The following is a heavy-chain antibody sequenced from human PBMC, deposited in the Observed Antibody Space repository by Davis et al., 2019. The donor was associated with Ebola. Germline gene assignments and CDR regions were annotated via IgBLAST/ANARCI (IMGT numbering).Heavy chain of an antibody. CDR1: VYTLVSYY. D-gene: IGHD3-10*01. J-gene: IGHJ4*02. CDR3: VRDLRGWGDFDY. V-gene: IGHV1-46*01. CDR2: INPSGGTT. Sequence: AASVPVSCQASVYTLVSYYAHWVRQAPGQGLEWMGIINPSGGTTTYVQKFQGRVTMTRDTSTNTLYMELSSLTSGGTAVYYCVRDLRGWGDFDYWGQGTLVTVSS.